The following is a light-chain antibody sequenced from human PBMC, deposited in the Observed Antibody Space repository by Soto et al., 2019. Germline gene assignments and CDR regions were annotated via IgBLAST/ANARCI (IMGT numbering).Light chain of an antibody. CDR2: DAS. J-gene: IGKJ5*01. CDR1: QSVRSS. Sequence: EIVMTQSPATLSVSPGERATLSCRASQSVRSSLAWYQQKPGQAPRLLIYDASNRATGIPARFSGSGSGTDFTLTISSLEPEDFAVYYCQQRSNWPPLISFGQGTRLEIK. V-gene: IGKV3-11*01. CDR3: QQRSNWPPLIS.